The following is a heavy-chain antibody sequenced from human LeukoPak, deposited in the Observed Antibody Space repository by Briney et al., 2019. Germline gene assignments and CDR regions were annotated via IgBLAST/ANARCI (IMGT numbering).Heavy chain of an antibody. J-gene: IGHJ4*02. CDR3: AKIRYSSSSNYFDY. CDR1: GFTFHDYA. V-gene: IGHV3-9*01. Sequence: SLRLSCAASGFTFHDYAMHWVRQAPGKGLEWVSGIRWNSGNIGYADSVKGRFTISRDNAKNSLYLQMNSLRAEDTAVYYCAKIRYSSSSNYFDYWGQGTLVTVSS. CDR2: IRWNSGNI. D-gene: IGHD6-6*01.